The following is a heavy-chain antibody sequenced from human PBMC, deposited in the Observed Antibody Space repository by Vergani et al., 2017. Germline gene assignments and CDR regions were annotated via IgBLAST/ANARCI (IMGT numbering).Heavy chain of an antibody. V-gene: IGHV4-59*01. CDR3: SKNLGYCSSTSCDEYYYYYGMDV. CDR2: IYYSGST. D-gene: IGHD2-2*01. J-gene: IGHJ6*02. CDR1: GGSISSYY. Sequence: QVQLQESGRGLVKPSETLSLTCTVAGGSISSYYWSWSRQRPGKGLEWVGSIYYSGSTNYNHSLKSRVTISVDTYTNQFSLKLSNVTAEDTAVYYCSKNLGYCSSTSCDEYYYYYGMDVWGQGTTVTVSS.